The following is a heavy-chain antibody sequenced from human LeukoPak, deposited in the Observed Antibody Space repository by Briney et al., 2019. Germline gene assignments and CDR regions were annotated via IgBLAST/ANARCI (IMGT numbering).Heavy chain of an antibody. V-gene: IGHV3-23*01. D-gene: IGHD3-22*01. Sequence: GGSLRLSCAASGFTFSSYAMSWVRQAPGKGLEWVSAVSGSGGSTYYVDSVKGRFTISRDNFKNTLYLQMNSLRAEDTAVYYCAKVRDYDSSGYSDYWGQGNLVTVSS. CDR3: AKVRDYDSSGYSDY. J-gene: IGHJ4*02. CDR2: VSGSGGST. CDR1: GFTFSSYA.